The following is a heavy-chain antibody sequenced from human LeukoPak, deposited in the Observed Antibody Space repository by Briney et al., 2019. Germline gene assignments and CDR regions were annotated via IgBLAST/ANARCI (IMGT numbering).Heavy chain of an antibody. Sequence: PGGSLRLSCAASGFTVSSNYMSWVRQAPGKGLEWVSVIYSGGNTYHADSVKGRFTISRDNSKNTLYLQMNSLGAEDTAVYYCARDKGSSWSDALDIWGQGTMVTVSS. CDR1: GFTVSSNY. J-gene: IGHJ3*02. D-gene: IGHD6-13*01. CDR2: IYSGGNT. CDR3: ARDKGSSWSDALDI. V-gene: IGHV3-53*01.